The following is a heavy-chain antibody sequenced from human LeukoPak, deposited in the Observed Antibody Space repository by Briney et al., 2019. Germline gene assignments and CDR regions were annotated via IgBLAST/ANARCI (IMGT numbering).Heavy chain of an antibody. J-gene: IGHJ3*02. D-gene: IGHD2-15*01. Sequence: SETLSLTCTVSGGSISTSSYYWGWVRQPPGKGLEWIGNIFYSGSTYYSPSLKSRVTISLDTSRNQFSLKLSSVTAADTAVYYCAREIYCSGGSCSLDAFDIWGQGTIVTVSS. V-gene: IGHV4-39*07. CDR2: IFYSGST. CDR1: GGSISTSSYY. CDR3: AREIYCSGGSCSLDAFDI.